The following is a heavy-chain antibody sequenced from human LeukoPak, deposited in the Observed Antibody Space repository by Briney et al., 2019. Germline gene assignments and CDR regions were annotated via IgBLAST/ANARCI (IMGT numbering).Heavy chain of an antibody. Sequence: ASVKVSCKASGYPFTGYYLHWVRQAPGQGLEWMGWINPNTGGTNYAQKFQGRVTMTRDTSISTAYMEVSRLRSDDTAVYYCARSYYETSGKFDYWGQGTLVTVSS. V-gene: IGHV1-2*02. J-gene: IGHJ4*02. CDR1: GYPFTGYY. D-gene: IGHD3-22*01. CDR3: ARSYYETSGKFDY. CDR2: INPNTGGT.